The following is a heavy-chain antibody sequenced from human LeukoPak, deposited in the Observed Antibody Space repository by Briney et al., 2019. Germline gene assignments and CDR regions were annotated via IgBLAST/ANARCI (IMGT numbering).Heavy chain of an antibody. CDR1: EFTFSTYS. CDR3: ARDKFSSSSVCDY. D-gene: IGHD2-2*01. Sequence: PGGSLRLSCAASEFTFSTYSMNWVRQAPGKGLEWVSYISSSGSTIYYADSVKGRFTISRDNAKNSLYLQMNSLRAEDTAVYYCARDKFSSSSVCDYWGQGTLVTVSS. CDR2: ISSSGSTI. V-gene: IGHV3-48*04. J-gene: IGHJ4*02.